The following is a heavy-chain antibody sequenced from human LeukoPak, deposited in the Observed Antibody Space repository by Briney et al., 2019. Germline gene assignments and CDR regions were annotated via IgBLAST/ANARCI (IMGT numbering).Heavy chain of an antibody. CDR1: GFTFSSYW. V-gene: IGHV3-7*01. CDR2: IKQDGSEK. Sequence: GGSLRLSCAGSGFTFSSYWMTWVRQAPGKGLEWVANIKQDGSEKYYVDSVKGRFTISRDNAKNSLYLQMNSLRAEDTAVYYCARDLRRLHRSTVPPGNIYYYYYYMDVWGKGTTVTVSS. J-gene: IGHJ6*03. CDR3: ARDLRRLHRSTVPPGNIYYYYYYMDV. D-gene: IGHD2-2*01.